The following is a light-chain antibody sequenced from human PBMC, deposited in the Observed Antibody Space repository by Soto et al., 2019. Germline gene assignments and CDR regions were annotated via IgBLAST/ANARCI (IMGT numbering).Light chain of an antibody. V-gene: IGLV2-23*01. Sequence: QSALTQPASVSGSPGQSITISCTGTSSDFGSYNLVSWYQQHPGKAPKLMIYEDSKRPSGVSNRFSGSKSGNTASLTFSGLQAEDDADYYCCSYAGSSTYVFGTGTKVTVL. J-gene: IGLJ1*01. CDR1: SSDFGSYNL. CDR2: EDS. CDR3: CSYAGSSTYV.